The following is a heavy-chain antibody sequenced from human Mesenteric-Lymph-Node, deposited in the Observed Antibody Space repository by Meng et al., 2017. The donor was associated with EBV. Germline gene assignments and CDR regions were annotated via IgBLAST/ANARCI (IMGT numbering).Heavy chain of an antibody. Sequence: QGRPQWWGAGCLMPSEAPSLTCCVYGGFFIGYSGNWSRQPPGKGLEWIGESNPGGSTTYNPSLKSRVIISVDTAKNQFSLKLNSLTAADTAVYYCAKGRIVARSPWLDPWGQGILVTVSS. CDR2: SNPGGST. CDR3: AKGRIVARSPWLDP. J-gene: IGHJ5*02. D-gene: IGHD6-6*01. V-gene: IGHV4-34*01. CDR1: GGFFIGYS.